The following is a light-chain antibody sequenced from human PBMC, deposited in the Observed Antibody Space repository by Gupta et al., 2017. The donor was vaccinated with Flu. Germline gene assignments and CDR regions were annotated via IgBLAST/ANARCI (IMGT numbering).Light chain of an antibody. CDR3: ASFTTSSTVV. J-gene: IGLJ3*02. CDR1: SSDVGGYNF. CDR2: EVT. V-gene: IGLV2-14*01. Sequence: ASVSGSPGQSITISCTGTSSDVGGYNFVSWYQQYPGKAPKLLIYEVTNRPSGVSDRFSGSKSGNTASLTISGLQAEDETDYFCASFTTSSTVVFGGGTKLTVL.